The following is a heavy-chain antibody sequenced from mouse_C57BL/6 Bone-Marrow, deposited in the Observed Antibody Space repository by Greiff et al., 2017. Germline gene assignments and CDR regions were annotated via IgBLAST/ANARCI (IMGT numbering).Heavy chain of an antibody. V-gene: IGHV1-50*01. CDR3: AREPLLRGMDY. D-gene: IGHD1-2*01. CDR1: GYTFTSYW. CDR2: IDPSDSYT. J-gene: IGHJ4*01. Sequence: QVQLQQPGAELVKPGASVKLSCKASGYTFTSYWMQWVKQRPGQGLEWIGEIDPSDSYTNYNQKFKGKATLTVETSSSTAYMQLSNLTSDDSAVYYCAREPLLRGMDYWGQGTSVTVSS.